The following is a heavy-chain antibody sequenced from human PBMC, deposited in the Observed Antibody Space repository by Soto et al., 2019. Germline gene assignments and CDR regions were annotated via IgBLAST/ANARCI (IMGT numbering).Heavy chain of an antibody. CDR3: ARESGGATATFDYYYFFMDV. J-gene: IGHJ6*03. CDR2: INPNSGDA. D-gene: IGHD5-12*01. V-gene: IGHV1-2*04. CDR1: GYTFSDYY. Sequence: QVQLVQSGAEVKKPGASVTVSCKASGYTFSDYYLHWVRQAPGQGPEWMGRINPNSGDAKLAQKFQGCASMTRYTSVRTAFMELNWLKSDDTAVYYCARESGGATATFDYYYFFMDVWGKGTTVTVSS.